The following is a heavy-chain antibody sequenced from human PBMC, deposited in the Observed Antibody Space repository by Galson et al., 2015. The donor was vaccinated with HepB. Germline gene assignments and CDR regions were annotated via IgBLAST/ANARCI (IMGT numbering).Heavy chain of an antibody. Sequence: SLRLSCAASGFSFSSHGMHWVRQAPGKGLEWVAVIWYDGSNKYYADSVKGRFNISRDNSKNTLDLQMNSLRAEDTAVYYCVRDGRGAAAGLNWFDPWGQGTLVIVSS. D-gene: IGHD6-13*01. CDR1: GFSFSSHG. CDR3: VRDGRGAAAGLNWFDP. J-gene: IGHJ5*02. CDR2: IWYDGSNK. V-gene: IGHV3-33*01.